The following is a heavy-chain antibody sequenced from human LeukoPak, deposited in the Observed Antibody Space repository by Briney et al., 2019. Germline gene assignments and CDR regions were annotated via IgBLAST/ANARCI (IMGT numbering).Heavy chain of an antibody. J-gene: IGHJ5*02. Sequence: SETLSLTCTVSGYAIISGGFSWNWIRQPPGKGLEWIGCIYDRGPAHYNPSLKSRFTISVDRPKNQFFLNVTSLTAADTAVYYCARSRQASGLFSSWGQGTLVTVSS. CDR1: GYAIISGGFS. V-gene: IGHV4-30-2*01. D-gene: IGHD3-10*01. CDR2: IYDRGPA. CDR3: ARSRQASGLFSS.